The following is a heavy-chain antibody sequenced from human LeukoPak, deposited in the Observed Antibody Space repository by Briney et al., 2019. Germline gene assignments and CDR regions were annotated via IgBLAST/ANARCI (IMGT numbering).Heavy chain of an antibody. CDR3: AKSNGYGLIDY. V-gene: IGHV4-39*01. J-gene: IGHJ4*02. Sequence: SETLSLTCTVSGGSISSSDYYWGWIRQPPGKGLEWIGSIHYSGSTYDNPPLKSRVTISVDTSKNQFSLKLSSVTAADTAMYYCAKSNGYGLIDYWGQGTLVTVSS. CDR1: GGSISSSDYY. D-gene: IGHD5-12*01. CDR2: IHYSGST.